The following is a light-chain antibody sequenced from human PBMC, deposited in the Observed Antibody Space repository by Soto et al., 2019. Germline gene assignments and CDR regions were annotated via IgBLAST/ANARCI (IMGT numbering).Light chain of an antibody. Sequence: DIVMTQYPLSLPVTPGEPASISCRSSQSLLHSNGYNQLDWYLQKPGQSPQLLIYLGSNRASGVPDRFSGSGSGTDFTLKISRVEAEDVGIYYCMQSLQTPLTFGGGTKVEIK. J-gene: IGKJ4*01. V-gene: IGKV2-28*01. CDR3: MQSLQTPLT. CDR1: QSLLHSNGYNQ. CDR2: LGS.